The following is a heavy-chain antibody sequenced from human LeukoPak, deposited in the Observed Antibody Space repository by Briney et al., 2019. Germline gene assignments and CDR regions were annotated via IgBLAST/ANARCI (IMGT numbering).Heavy chain of an antibody. Sequence: GSSVKVSCKTSGGTFSSYSFSWVRQAPGQGLEWIGGITGMFGSTNYAQMFQGRVTISTEEITSSAYLELSSLRLDDTAVYYCARGRGCSLGFLESWGPGTLVTVSS. CDR3: ARGRGCSLGFLES. CDR1: GGTFSSYS. J-gene: IGHJ1*01. D-gene: IGHD5-18*01. V-gene: IGHV1-69*05. CDR2: ITGMFGST.